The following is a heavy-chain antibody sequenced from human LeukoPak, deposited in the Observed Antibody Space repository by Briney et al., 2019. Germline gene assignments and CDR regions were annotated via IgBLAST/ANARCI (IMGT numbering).Heavy chain of an antibody. CDR3: AKDPPTTTMVRGVIRY. D-gene: IGHD3-10*01. CDR2: ISGSGGST. CDR1: GLTFSSYA. J-gene: IGHJ4*02. V-gene: IGHV3-23*01. Sequence: GGSLRLSCAASGLTFSSYAMSWVRQAPGKGLEWVSAISGSGGSTYYADSVKGRFTISRDNSKNTLYLQMNSLRAEDTAVYYCAKDPPTTTMVRGVIRYWGQGTLVTVSS.